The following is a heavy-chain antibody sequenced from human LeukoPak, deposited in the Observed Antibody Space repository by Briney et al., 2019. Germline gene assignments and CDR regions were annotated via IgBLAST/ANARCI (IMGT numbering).Heavy chain of an antibody. Sequence: GRSLRLSCAASGFTFSSYGMHWVRQAPGKGLEWVAVISYDGSNKYYADSVKGRFTISRDNAKNSLYLQMNSLRAEDTAVYYCARDGNYDSSGYYWGYNWFDPWGQGTLVTVSS. D-gene: IGHD3-22*01. CDR3: ARDGNYDSSGYYWGYNWFDP. J-gene: IGHJ5*02. CDR1: GFTFSSYG. CDR2: ISYDGSNK. V-gene: IGHV3-30*03.